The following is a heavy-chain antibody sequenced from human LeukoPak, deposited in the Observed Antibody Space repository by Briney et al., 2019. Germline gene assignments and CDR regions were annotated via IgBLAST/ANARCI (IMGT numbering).Heavy chain of an antibody. CDR3: ARELNWNLDY. CDR1: GFTFSHYA. CDR2: ISSSGSTI. J-gene: IGHJ4*02. V-gene: IGHV3-48*04. D-gene: IGHD1-1*01. Sequence: GGSLRLSCAASGFTFSHYAMNWVRQAPGKGLEWVSYISSSGSTIYYADSVKGRFTISRDNAKNSLYLQMNSLRAEDTAVYYCARELNWNLDYWGQGTLVTVSS.